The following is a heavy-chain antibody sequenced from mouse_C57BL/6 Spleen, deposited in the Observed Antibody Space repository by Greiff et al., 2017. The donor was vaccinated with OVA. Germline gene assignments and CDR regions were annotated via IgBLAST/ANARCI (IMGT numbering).Heavy chain of an antibody. J-gene: IGHJ1*03. V-gene: IGHV1-80*01. Sequence: QVQLQQPGTELVKPGASVKLSCKASGYTFTSYWMNWVKQRPGKGLEWIGQIYPGDGDTNYNGKFKGKATLTADKSSSTAYMQLSSLTSEDSAVYFCARRSPYGNYWYFDVWGTGTTVTVSS. CDR3: ARRSPYGNYWYFDV. D-gene: IGHD2-1*01. CDR1: GYTFTSYW. CDR2: IYPGDGDT.